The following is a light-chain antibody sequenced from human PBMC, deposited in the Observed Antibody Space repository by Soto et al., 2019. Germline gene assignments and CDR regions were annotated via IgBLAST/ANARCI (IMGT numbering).Light chain of an antibody. CDR3: QRRGNWLT. J-gene: IGKJ4*01. Sequence: EIVLTQSPATLSLSPGERATLSCRASQSVSSQLAWYQQKPGQAPRLLIFDASNRATGIPARFSGSGSGTDFTLTISSLEREGFAVYYCQRRGNWLTFGGGTKVEIK. CDR2: DAS. CDR1: QSVSSQ. V-gene: IGKV3-11*01.